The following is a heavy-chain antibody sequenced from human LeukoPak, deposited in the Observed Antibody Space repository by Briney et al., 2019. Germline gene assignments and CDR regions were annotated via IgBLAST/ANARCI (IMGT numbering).Heavy chain of an antibody. J-gene: IGHJ4*02. CDR2: IRYDGSNK. D-gene: IGHD6-13*01. CDR3: ARGYSSSWFFDY. Sequence: PGGSLRLSCAASGFTFSSYGMHWDRQAPGKGLEWVAFIRYDGSNKYYADSVKGRFTISRDNSKNSLYLQMNSLRAEDTAVYYCARGYSSSWFFDYWGQGTLVTVSS. CDR1: GFTFSSYG. V-gene: IGHV3-30*02.